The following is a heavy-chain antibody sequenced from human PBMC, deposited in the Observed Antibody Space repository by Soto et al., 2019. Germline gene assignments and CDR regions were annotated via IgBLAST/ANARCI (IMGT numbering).Heavy chain of an antibody. CDR3: AREEAQYQLLHSYYYMDV. V-gene: IGHV1-69*08. CDR2: IIPIFGMA. Sequence: QVQLVQSGAEVKKPGSSVKVSCKASGGTFNSYTINWVRQAPGQGLEWMGRIIPIFGMANYAQKFQGRVTITADESTSTAYMQLSSLRSEDTGLYYCAREEAQYQLLHSYYYMDVWGKGTTVTVSS. CDR1: GGTFNSYT. J-gene: IGHJ6*03. D-gene: IGHD2-2*01.